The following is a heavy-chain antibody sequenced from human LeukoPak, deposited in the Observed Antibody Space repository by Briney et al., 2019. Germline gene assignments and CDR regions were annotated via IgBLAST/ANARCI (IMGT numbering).Heavy chain of an antibody. J-gene: IGHJ4*02. CDR3: AASHTGRYCSGDSCYSGFMFDY. D-gene: IGHD2-15*01. Sequence: AGGSLRLSCAASGFTFGNYALSWVRQAPGKGLEWVSTITGSGGTTYYADSVKGRFTISRDNSKNTLYLQMNSLRAEDTAVYYCAASHTGRYCSGDSCYSGFMFDYWGQGTLVTVSS. CDR2: ITGSGGTT. V-gene: IGHV3-23*01. CDR1: GFTFGNYA.